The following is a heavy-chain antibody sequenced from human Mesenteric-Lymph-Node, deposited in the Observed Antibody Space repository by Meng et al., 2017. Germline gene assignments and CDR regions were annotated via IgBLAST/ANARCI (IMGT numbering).Heavy chain of an antibody. CDR3: ARDRRDYDFWSGYFDY. CDR2: ISAYTGNT. CDR1: GYTFTSYG. D-gene: IGHD3-3*01. V-gene: IGHV1-18*01. J-gene: IGHJ4*02. Sequence: QVRLVKSGAEVKKPGASVKVSCKASGYTFTSYGISWVRQAPGQGLEWMAWISAYTGNTDYAQKLQGRVTLTTDTSTSIAYMELKSLRSDDTAVYYCARDRRDYDFWSGYFDYWGQGTLVTVSS.